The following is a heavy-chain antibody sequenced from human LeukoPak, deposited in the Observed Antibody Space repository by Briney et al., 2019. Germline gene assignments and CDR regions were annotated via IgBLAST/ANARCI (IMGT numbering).Heavy chain of an antibody. J-gene: IGHJ3*02. CDR1: GGSFSGYY. Sequence: SETLSLTCAVYGGSFSGYYWSWIRQPPGKGPEWIGEINHSGSTNYNPSLKSRVTISVDTSKNQFSLKLSSVTAADTAVYYCARGAVTTLDAFDIWGQGTMVTVSS. CDR3: ARGAVTTLDAFDI. V-gene: IGHV4-34*01. CDR2: INHSGST. D-gene: IGHD4-17*01.